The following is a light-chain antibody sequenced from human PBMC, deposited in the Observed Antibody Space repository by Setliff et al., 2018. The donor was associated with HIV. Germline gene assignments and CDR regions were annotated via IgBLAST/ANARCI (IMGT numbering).Light chain of an antibody. V-gene: IGLV2-14*01. CDR3: SSYAITNTLP. Sequence: QSALAQPASVSGSPGQSITISCTGTSSDVGGYSHVSWYQQHPGKAPKLIIYEVRNQPSGVSNRFSGSKSGNTASLTISGLQAEDEADYYCSSYAITNTLPFGTGTKV. CDR2: EVR. J-gene: IGLJ1*01. CDR1: SSDVGGYSH.